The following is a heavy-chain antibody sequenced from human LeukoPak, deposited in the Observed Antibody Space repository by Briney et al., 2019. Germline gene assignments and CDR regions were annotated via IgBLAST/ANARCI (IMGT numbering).Heavy chain of an antibody. J-gene: IGHJ4*02. V-gene: IGHV3-33*01. CDR1: GFTFSCYG. CDR2: IWYDGSNK. Sequence: GRSLRLSCAASGFTFSCYGMHWVRQAPGKGLEWVSAIWYDGSNKYYADSVKGRFTISRDNSKNTLYLQMNSLRAEDTAVYYCARVGRYCSGGSCLDYWGQETLVTVSS. CDR3: ARVGRYCSGGSCLDY. D-gene: IGHD2-15*01.